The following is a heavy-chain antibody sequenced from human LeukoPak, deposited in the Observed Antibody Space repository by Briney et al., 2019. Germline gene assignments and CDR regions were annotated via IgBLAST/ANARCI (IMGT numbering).Heavy chain of an antibody. Sequence: PGESLRISCAASGFSFTDYWIGWVRQMPGKGLEWMGIIYPGHSDTRYSPSFQGQVTISADKSISIAYLQWSSLKASDTAMYYCARSTRVDGYKDYWGQGTLVTVSS. CDR2: IYPGHSDT. J-gene: IGHJ4*02. CDR3: ARSTRVDGYKDY. V-gene: IGHV5-51*01. CDR1: GFSFTDYW. D-gene: IGHD5-24*01.